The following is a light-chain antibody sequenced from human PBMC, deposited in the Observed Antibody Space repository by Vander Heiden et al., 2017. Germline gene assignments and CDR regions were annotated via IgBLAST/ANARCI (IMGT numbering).Light chain of an antibody. V-gene: IGLV1-47*01. CDR1: SSNIGSNY. CDR3: ATWDGSLSGVV. Sequence: QSVLTPTPSASGTPGQTVTISCAGSSSNIGSNYVYWYQHLPGTAPKLLIYRNNQRPSGVPDRFSGSKSGTSASLAISGLRSEDEADYYCATWDGSLSGVVFGGGTKLTVL. CDR2: RNN. J-gene: IGLJ3*02.